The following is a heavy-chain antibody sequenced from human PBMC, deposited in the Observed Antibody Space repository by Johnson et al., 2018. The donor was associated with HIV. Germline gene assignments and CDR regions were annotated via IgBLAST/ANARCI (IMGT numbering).Heavy chain of an antibody. D-gene: IGHD1-1*01. J-gene: IGHJ3*02. V-gene: IGHV3-20*04. CDR2: INWNGGST. CDR3: ARVRRVGSTTYDAFDI. CDR1: GFTFSSFG. Sequence: VQLVESGGGVVQPGRSLRLSCAASGFTFSSFGMHWVRQAPGKGLEWVSGINWNGGSTGYADSVKGRFTISRDNAKNSRYLQMNSLRAEDTALYSCARVRRVGSTTYDAFDIWGRGTMVTVSS.